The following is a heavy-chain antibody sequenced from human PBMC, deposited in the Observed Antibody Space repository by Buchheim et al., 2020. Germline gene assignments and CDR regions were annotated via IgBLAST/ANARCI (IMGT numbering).Heavy chain of an antibody. CDR1: GFTFSSYG. J-gene: IGHJ3*02. Sequence: QVQLVESGGGVVQPGRSLRLSCAASGFTFSSYGMHWVRQAPGKGLEWVAVIWYDGSNKYYADSVKGRFTISRDNSKNTLYLQMNSLRAEDTAVYYCARDRAGIQLWSPGPSDAFDIWGQGT. CDR2: IWYDGSNK. D-gene: IGHD5-18*01. V-gene: IGHV3-33*01. CDR3: ARDRAGIQLWSPGPSDAFDI.